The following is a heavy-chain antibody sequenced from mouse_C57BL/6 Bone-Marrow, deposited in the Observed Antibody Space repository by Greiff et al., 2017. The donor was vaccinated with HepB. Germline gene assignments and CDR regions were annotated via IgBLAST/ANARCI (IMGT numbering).Heavy chain of an antibody. V-gene: IGHV14-4*01. CDR2: IDPENGDT. J-gene: IGHJ3*01. CDR1: GFNIKDDY. D-gene: IGHD1-1*01. CDR3: TFYYYGSSSFAY. Sequence: VQLKQSGAELVRPGASVKLSCTASGFNIKDDYMHWVKQRPEQGLEWIGWIDPENGDTEYASKFQGKATITADTSSHTAYLQLSSLTSEDTAVYYCTFYYYGSSSFAYWGQGTLVTVSA.